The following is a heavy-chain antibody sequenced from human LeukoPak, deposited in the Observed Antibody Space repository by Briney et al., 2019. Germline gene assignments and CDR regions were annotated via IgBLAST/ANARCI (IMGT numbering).Heavy chain of an antibody. CDR3: ARDAEGIDAFDI. V-gene: IGHV3-66*01. CDR1: GXTVSSNY. J-gene: IGHJ3*02. CDR2: IYSGGST. Sequence: GGSLRLSCAASGXTVSSNYMSWVRQAPGKGLEWVSVIYSGGSTCYADSVKGRFTISRDNSKNTLYFQMNSLRAEDTAVYYCARDAEGIDAFDIWGQGTMVTVSS.